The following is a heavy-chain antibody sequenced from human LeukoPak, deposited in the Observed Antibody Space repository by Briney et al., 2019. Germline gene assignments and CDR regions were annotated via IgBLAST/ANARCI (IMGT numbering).Heavy chain of an antibody. CDR1: GGSISSYY. D-gene: IGHD3-9*01. Sequence: PSETLSLTCTVSGGSISSYYWSWIRQPAGKGLEWIGRIYTSGSTNYNPSLKSRVTMSVDTSKNQFSLKLSSVTAADTAVYYCARASYYDILTGYYDKYYFDYWGQGTLVTVSS. V-gene: IGHV4-4*07. CDR2: IYTSGST. J-gene: IGHJ4*02. CDR3: ARASYYDILTGYYDKYYFDY.